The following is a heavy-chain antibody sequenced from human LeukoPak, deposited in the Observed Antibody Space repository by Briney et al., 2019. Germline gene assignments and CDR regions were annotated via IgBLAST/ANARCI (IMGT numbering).Heavy chain of an antibody. D-gene: IGHD6-19*01. CDR1: GGSISSGGYY. V-gene: IGHV4-31*03. J-gene: IGHJ4*02. Sequence: PSETLSLTCTVSGGSISSGGYYWSWIRQHPGKGLEWIGYIYYSGSTYYNPSLKSRVTISVDTSKNQFSLKLSSVTAADTAVYYCARATYSSGYVDYWGQGTLVTVSS. CDR2: IYYSGST. CDR3: ARATYSSGYVDY.